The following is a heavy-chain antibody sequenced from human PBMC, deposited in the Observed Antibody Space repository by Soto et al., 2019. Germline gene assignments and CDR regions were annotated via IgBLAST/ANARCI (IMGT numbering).Heavy chain of an antibody. CDR3: ARVGSGRVSTDFDY. J-gene: IGHJ4*02. CDR1: GYTFTSHD. D-gene: IGHD3-22*01. Sequence: QVQLVQSGAEVKKPGASVEVSCKASGYTFTSHDINWVRRAPGQGLEWMGWVNPNSGNTGYAQKFQGIVTMTRNNSVNTAYIELSRLRSEDTAAFYCARVGSGRVSTDFDYWGQGTLVTVSS. V-gene: IGHV1-8*01. CDR2: VNPNSGNT.